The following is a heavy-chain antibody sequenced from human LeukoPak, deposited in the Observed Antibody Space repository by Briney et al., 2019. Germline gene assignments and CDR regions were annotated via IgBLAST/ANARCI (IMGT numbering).Heavy chain of an antibody. CDR1: GGSISSSSYY. J-gene: IGHJ6*02. Sequence: KPSETLSLTCTVSGGSISSSSYYWGWIRQPPGKGLEWIGSIYYSGSTYYNPSLKSRVTISVGTSKNQFSLKLSSVTAADTAVYYCAREDYGDYSYYYYYGMDVWGQGTTVTVSS. CDR3: AREDYGDYSYYYYYGMDV. CDR2: IYYSGST. V-gene: IGHV4-39*02. D-gene: IGHD4-17*01.